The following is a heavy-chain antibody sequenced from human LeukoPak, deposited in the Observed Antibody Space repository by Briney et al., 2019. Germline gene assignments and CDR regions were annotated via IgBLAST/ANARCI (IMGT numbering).Heavy chain of an antibody. Sequence: SETLSLTCTVSGGSISSGSYYWSWIRQPPGKGLEWIGYVYYSGSTNYNPSLKSRVTISVDTSKNQFSLKLSSVTAADTAVYYCARFSVTYYDILTGPFDYWGQGTLVTVSS. CDR1: GGSISSGSYY. CDR2: VYYSGST. D-gene: IGHD3-9*01. V-gene: IGHV4-61*01. CDR3: ARFSVTYYDILTGPFDY. J-gene: IGHJ4*02.